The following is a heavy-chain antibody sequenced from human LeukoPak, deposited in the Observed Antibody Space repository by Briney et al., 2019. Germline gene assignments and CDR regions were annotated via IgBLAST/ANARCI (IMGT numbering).Heavy chain of an antibody. Sequence: SETLSLTCAVYGGSFSGYYWSWIRQPPGKGLEWIGEINHSGSTNYNPSLKSRVTISVDTPKNQFSLKLSSVTAADTAVYYCARVRVTIFGVVINYYYGMDVWGQGTTVTVSS. D-gene: IGHD3-3*01. CDR3: ARVRVTIFGVVINYYYGMDV. CDR2: INHSGST. V-gene: IGHV4-34*01. CDR1: GGSFSGYY. J-gene: IGHJ6*02.